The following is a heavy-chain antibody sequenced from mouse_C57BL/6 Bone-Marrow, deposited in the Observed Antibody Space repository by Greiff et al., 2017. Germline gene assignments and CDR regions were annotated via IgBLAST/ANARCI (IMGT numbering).Heavy chain of an antibody. CDR3: ARREYYSNPYAMDY. D-gene: IGHD2-5*01. Sequence: VQLQQPGAELVRPGTSVKLSCKASGYTFTSYWMHWVKQRPGQGLEWIGVIDPSDSYTNYNQKFKGKATLTVDTSSSTAYMQLSSLTSEDSAVYYCARREYYSNPYAMDYWGQGTSVTVSS. CDR2: IDPSDSYT. J-gene: IGHJ4*01. V-gene: IGHV1-59*01. CDR1: GYTFTSYW.